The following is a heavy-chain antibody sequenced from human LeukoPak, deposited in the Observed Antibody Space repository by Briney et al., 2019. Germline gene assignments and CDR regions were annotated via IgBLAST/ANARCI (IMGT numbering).Heavy chain of an antibody. V-gene: IGHV3-7*04. CDR3: ARGLDYYDNSGYYSDFDC. D-gene: IGHD3-22*01. J-gene: IGHJ4*02. Sequence: DSVKGRFTISRDNAKNSLYLQMNSLRAEDTAVYFCARGLDYYDNSGYYSDFDCWGQGTLVTVSS.